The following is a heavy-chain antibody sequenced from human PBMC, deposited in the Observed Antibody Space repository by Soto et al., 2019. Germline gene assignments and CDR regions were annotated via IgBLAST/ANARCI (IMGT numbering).Heavy chain of an antibody. CDR2: INPNSGGT. J-gene: IGHJ6*03. V-gene: IGHV1-2*04. CDR3: ASAQGYCSGGSCYRPPYYYYYYMDV. D-gene: IGHD2-15*01. CDR1: GYTFTGYY. Sequence: ASVKVSCKAAGYTFTGYYMHWVRQAPGQGLEWMGWINPNSGGTNYAQKFQGWVTMTRDTSISTAYMELSRLRSDDTAVYYCASAQGYCSGGSCYRPPYYYYYYMDVWGKGTTVTISS.